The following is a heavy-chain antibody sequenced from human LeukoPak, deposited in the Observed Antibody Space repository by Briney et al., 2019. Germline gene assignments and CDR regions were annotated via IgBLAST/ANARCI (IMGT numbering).Heavy chain of an antibody. V-gene: IGHV5-51*01. CDR3: ARRPVETRNFGAFDI. Sequence: KLGESLQISCKGSGYIFTTYWLGWVRPLPGKGLEWVAIIYPANPDTRYSPSFQGQVTISADKSISTAYLQWSSLKASATAIYYCARRPVETRNFGAFDIWGQGTLVTVSS. CDR2: IYPANPDT. J-gene: IGHJ4*02. CDR1: GYIFTTYW. D-gene: IGHD1-26*01.